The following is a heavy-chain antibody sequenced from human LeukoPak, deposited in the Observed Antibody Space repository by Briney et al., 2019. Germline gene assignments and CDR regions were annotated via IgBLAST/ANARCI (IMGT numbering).Heavy chain of an antibody. Sequence: SETLSLTCAVSGGSISSGGYSWSWIRQPPGKGLEWIGYIYHSGSTYYNPSLKSRVTISVDRSKNQFSLKLSSVTAADTAVYYCAREASPRARGYFDYWGQGTLVTVSS. CDR1: GGSISSGGYS. D-gene: IGHD3-16*01. V-gene: IGHV4-30-2*01. CDR3: AREASPRARGYFDY. J-gene: IGHJ4*02. CDR2: IYHSGST.